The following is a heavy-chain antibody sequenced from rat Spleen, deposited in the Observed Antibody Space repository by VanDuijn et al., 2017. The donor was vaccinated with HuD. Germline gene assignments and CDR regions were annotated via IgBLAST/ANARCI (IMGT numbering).Heavy chain of an antibody. V-gene: IGHV5-31*01. D-gene: IGHD1-12*03. CDR1: GFTFNNYW. J-gene: IGHJ2*01. Sequence: EVQLVESGGGLVQPGGSLRLSCVASGFTFNNYWMTWIRQAPGKGLEWVASITNARGITYYPDSVKGRFTISRDIAKSTLYLRMNNLQTEDTAMYFCASQYYYDGYYRDYWGQGVMVTVSS. CDR2: ITNARGIT. CDR3: ASQYYYDGYYRDY.